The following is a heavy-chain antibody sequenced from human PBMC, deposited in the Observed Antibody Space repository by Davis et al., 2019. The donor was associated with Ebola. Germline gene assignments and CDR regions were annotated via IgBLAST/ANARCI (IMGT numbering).Heavy chain of an antibody. V-gene: IGHV1-18*01. CDR1: GYTFTSYA. CDR3: ARAQFPTTSDH. CDR2: INPHNGNT. D-gene: IGHD1-1*01. J-gene: IGHJ4*02. Sequence: ASVKVSCKASGYTFTSYAMNWVRQAPGQELEWMGWINPHNGNTNSAQNVQGRVTMTTGTSTSTAYMEVGSLRSDDTAVYYCARAQFPTTSDHWGQGTLVTVSS.